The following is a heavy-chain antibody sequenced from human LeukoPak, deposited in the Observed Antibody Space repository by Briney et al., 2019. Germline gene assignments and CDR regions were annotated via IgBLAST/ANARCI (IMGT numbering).Heavy chain of an antibody. V-gene: IGHV1-69*13. CDR3: ARGRSDIVVVPAARRNYYYYGMDV. D-gene: IGHD2-2*01. CDR2: IIPIFGTA. J-gene: IGHJ6*04. Sequence: APVKVSCKASGGTFSSYAISWVRQAPGQGLEWMGGIIPIFGTANYAQKFQGRVTITADESTSTAYMELSSLRSEDTAVYYCARGRSDIVVVPAARRNYYYYGMDVWGKGTTVTVSS. CDR1: GGTFSSYA.